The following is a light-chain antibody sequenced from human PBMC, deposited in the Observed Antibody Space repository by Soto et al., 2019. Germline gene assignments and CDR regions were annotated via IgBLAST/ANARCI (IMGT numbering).Light chain of an antibody. V-gene: IGKV3-20*01. J-gene: IGKJ2*01. CDR3: QQYGSSPYT. CDR1: QSFTSNY. Sequence: EIVLTQSPDTLSLSPGERAILSCRASQSFTSNYLAWYQQKPGQAPSLLIYGASSRATGIPDRFSGSGSGTDFALIISGLEPEDSAVYYCQQYGSSPYTFGQGTKLEIK. CDR2: GAS.